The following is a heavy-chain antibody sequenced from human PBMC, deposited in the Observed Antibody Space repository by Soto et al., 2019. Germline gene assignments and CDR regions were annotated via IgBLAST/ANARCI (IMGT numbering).Heavy chain of an antibody. CDR3: ARTPYDSSGYTLDY. CDR1: GGSLSGYD. J-gene: IGHJ4*02. V-gene: IGHV4-34*01. CDR2: INHSGST. Sequence: SETLSLTCAVYGGSLSGYDWSWIRQPQGKGLEWIGEINHSGSTNYNPSLKSRVTLSVDTSKNQFSLKLSSVTAADTAVYYSARTPYDSSGYTLDYWGQGTLVTVS. D-gene: IGHD3-22*01.